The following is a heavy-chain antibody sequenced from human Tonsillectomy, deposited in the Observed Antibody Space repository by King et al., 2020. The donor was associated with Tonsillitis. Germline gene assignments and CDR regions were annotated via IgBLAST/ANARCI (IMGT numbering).Heavy chain of an antibody. J-gene: IGHJ1*01. CDR1: GHSVTSAHYY. Sequence: VQLQESGPGLVKPSETLSLTCTVSGHSVTSAHYYWSWIRQTPEKGLEWIGFIYYDGTTRYSSSLKSRGTISVDTSKNQFLLRLTSVTAADTAVYYCATGIARTNYEYFQEWGQGARVIVSS. CDR3: ATGIARTNYEYFQE. D-gene: IGHD1-14*01. V-gene: IGHV4-61*01. CDR2: IYYDGTT.